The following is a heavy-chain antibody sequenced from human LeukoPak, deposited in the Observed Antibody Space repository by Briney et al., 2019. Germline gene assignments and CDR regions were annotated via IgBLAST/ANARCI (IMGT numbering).Heavy chain of an antibody. D-gene: IGHD6-13*01. Sequence: GGSLRLSCAAPGFTFSSYAMSWVRQAPGKGLEWVSAISGSGGSTYYADSMKGRFTISRDNSKNTLYLQMNSLRAEDTAVYYCAKRYSSSSLGYSYYMDVWGKGTTVTASS. V-gene: IGHV3-23*01. CDR3: AKRYSSSSLGYSYYMDV. CDR1: GFTFSSYA. CDR2: ISGSGGST. J-gene: IGHJ6*03.